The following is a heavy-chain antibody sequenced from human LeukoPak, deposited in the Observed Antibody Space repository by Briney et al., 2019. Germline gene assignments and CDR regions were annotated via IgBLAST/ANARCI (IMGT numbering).Heavy chain of an antibody. CDR3: ARGRPISKRYYYYMDV. CDR1: GGSISSYY. V-gene: IGHV4-34*01. CDR2: INHSGST. Sequence: SETLSLTCTVSGGSISSYYWSWIRQPPGKGLEWIGEINHSGSTNYNPSLKSRVTISVDTSKNQFSLKLSSVTAADTAVYYCARGRPISKRYYYYMDVWGKGTTVTVSS. D-gene: IGHD4-11*01. J-gene: IGHJ6*03.